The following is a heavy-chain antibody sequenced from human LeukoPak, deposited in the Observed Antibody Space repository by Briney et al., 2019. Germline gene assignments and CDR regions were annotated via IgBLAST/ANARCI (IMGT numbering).Heavy chain of an antibody. CDR2: INSDGSTT. CDR3: ARMRAARPSHFDY. CDR1: GFTFSSYW. V-gene: IGHV3-74*01. Sequence: AGSLRLSCAASGFTFSSYWMHWVRHAPGKGLVWVSRINSDGSTTSYADSVKGRFTISRDNDKNTLYLQMNSLRAEDTAVYYCARMRAARPSHFDYWGQGTLVTVSS. J-gene: IGHJ4*02. D-gene: IGHD6-6*01.